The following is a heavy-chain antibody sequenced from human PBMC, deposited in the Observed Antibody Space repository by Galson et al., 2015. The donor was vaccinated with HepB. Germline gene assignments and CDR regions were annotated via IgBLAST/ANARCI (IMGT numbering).Heavy chain of an antibody. J-gene: IGHJ4*02. D-gene: IGHD1-1*01. CDR1: GFTFSSYA. CDR2: FSGSGGST. V-gene: IGHV3-23*01. CDR3: AKSATGATALFDY. Sequence: SLRLSCAASGFTFSSYAMTWVRQAPGKGLEWVSTFSGSGGSTYYADSVKGRFTISRDNSKNTLYLQMNSLRAEDTAVYYCAKSATGATALFDYWGQGTLVTVSS.